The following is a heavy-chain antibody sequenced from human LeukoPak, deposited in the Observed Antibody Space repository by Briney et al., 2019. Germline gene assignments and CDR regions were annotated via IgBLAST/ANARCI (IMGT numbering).Heavy chain of an antibody. V-gene: IGHV3-48*01. Sequence: GGSLRLSCAASDCTFSSYSMNWVRQAPGKGLEWVSYISASASTIKHADSVRGGFTISRDNAKNSLYLQMDSLRVEDVAVYYCVRGALEPFDYWGQGTLVSVSS. CDR2: ISASASTI. CDR3: VRGALEPFDY. D-gene: IGHD1-14*01. CDR1: DCTFSSYS. J-gene: IGHJ4*02.